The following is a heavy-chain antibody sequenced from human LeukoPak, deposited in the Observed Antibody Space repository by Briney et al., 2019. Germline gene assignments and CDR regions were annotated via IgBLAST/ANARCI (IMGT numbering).Heavy chain of an antibody. Sequence: GGSLRLSCAVSGITLSNYGMSWVRQAPGKGLEWVAGISGSGGGTNYADSVKGRFTISRDNPKNTLFLQMNNLRAEDTAVYFCAKRGVVIRVILVGFHKEAYYFDSWGQGALVTVSS. CDR1: GITLSNYG. D-gene: IGHD3-22*01. V-gene: IGHV3-23*01. CDR2: ISGSGGGT. J-gene: IGHJ4*02. CDR3: AKRGVVIRVILVGFHKEAYYFDS.